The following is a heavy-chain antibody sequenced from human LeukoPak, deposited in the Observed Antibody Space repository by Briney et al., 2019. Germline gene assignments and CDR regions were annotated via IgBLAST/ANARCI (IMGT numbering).Heavy chain of an antibody. Sequence: SVKVSCKASGGTLSSYAISWVRQAPGQGLEWMGGIIPIFGTANYAQKFQGRVTITADESTSTAYMELSSLRSEDTAVYYCAVWAFDYYGSGSYWPEPHDYYYYGMDVWGKGTTVTVSS. J-gene: IGHJ6*04. D-gene: IGHD3-10*01. CDR2: IIPIFGTA. CDR3: AVWAFDYYGSGSYWPEPHDYYYYGMDV. CDR1: GGTLSSYA. V-gene: IGHV1-69*13.